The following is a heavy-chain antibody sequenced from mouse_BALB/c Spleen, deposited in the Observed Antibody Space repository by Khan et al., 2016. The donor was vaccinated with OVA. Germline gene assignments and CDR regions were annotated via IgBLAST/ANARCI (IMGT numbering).Heavy chain of an antibody. D-gene: IGHD2-2*01. CDR2: IYPGSDNA. CDR3: ARGDGYDGYFDY. J-gene: IGHJ2*01. Sequence: VQLQQSGPELVKPGASVKMSCKASGYTFTYYVITWVKQRTGQGLEWIGEIYPGSDNAYYNERFKGKATLTADKSSNTTHMQLSSLKSADAAVYVCARGDGYDGYFDYWGQGTTLTVSS. CDR1: GYTFTYYV. V-gene: IGHV1-81*01.